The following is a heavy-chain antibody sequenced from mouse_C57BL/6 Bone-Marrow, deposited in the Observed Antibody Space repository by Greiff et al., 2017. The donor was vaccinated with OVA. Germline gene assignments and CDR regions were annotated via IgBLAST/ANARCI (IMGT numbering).Heavy chain of an antibody. J-gene: IGHJ2*01. CDR1: GYTFTSYW. CDR3: ARLRKYYGSTLYYFDY. CDR2: IDPSDSYT. Sequence: QVQLQQPGAELVRPGTSVKLSCKASGYTFTSYWMHWVKQRPGQGLEWIGVIDPSDSYTKYNQKFKGKATLTVDTSSSTAYMQLSSLTSEDSAVYYCARLRKYYGSTLYYFDYWGQGTTLTVSS. D-gene: IGHD1-1*01. V-gene: IGHV1-59*01.